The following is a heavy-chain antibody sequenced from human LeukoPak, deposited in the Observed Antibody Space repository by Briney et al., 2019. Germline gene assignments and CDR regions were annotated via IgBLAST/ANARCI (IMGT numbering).Heavy chain of an antibody. CDR2: IIPILGIA. CDR1: GGTFSSYA. D-gene: IGHD5-12*01. CDR3: ARDRGYSGYGGYYYGMDV. Sequence: SVKVSCKASGGTFSSYAISWVRQAPGQGLEWMGRIIPILGIANYAQKFQGRVTITADKSTSTAYMELSSLRSEDTAVYYCARDRGYSGYGGYYYGMDVWGQGTTVTVSS. V-gene: IGHV1-69*04. J-gene: IGHJ6*02.